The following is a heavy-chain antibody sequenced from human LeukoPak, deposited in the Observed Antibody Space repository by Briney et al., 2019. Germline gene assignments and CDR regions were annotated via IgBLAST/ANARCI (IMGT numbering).Heavy chain of an antibody. J-gene: IGHJ4*02. CDR2: ITGDGTST. CDR3: ARGASTYSDY. V-gene: IGHV3-74*01. CDR1: GYSFSSYW. Sequence: GGSLRLSCAASGYSFSSYWMHWVRQAPGKGLVWVSRITGDGTSTSHADSVKGRFTISRDNAKNTLYLQMNSLRAEDTAVYYCARGASTYSDYWGQGALVTVSS.